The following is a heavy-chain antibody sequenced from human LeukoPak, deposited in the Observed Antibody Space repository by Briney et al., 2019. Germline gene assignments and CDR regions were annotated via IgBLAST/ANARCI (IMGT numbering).Heavy chain of an antibody. J-gene: IGHJ4*02. CDR1: GFSFSDHW. CDR2: IKKDGSEQ. V-gene: IGHV3-7*01. D-gene: IGHD2-2*01. Sequence: GGSLRLSCVASGFSFSDHWMNWFRQAPGKGLEWVATIKKDGSEQYYVDSMKGRFTISRDNAKNSVYLQINSLRAEDTAVYYCARDIVVVPATKEDYWGQGTLVTVSS. CDR3: ARDIVVVPATKEDY.